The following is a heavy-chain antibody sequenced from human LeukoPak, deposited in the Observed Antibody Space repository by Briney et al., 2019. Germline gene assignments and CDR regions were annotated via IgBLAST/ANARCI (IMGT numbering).Heavy chain of an antibody. CDR1: GFSLSTSGVG. CDR3: AHLQPELDAFDI. V-gene: IGHV2-5*02. CDR2: IFWGGDK. D-gene: IGHD1-1*01. Sequence: SGPTLVNPTQTLTLTCTFSGFSLSTSGVGVGWIRQPPGKALEWLALIFWGGDKRYSPALKSRLTITTDSAKRQVILPVTITDPVTTATYSWAHLQPELDAFDIWGQGTMVTVSS. J-gene: IGHJ3*02.